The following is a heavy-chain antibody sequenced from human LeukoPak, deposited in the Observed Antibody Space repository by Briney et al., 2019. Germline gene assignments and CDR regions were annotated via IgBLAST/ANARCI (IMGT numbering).Heavy chain of an antibody. J-gene: IGHJ5*02. D-gene: IGHD2-21*01. V-gene: IGHV4-4*08. CDR2: IHSSGRT. Sequence: PSETLSLTCTVSGGSISRYYWSWIRQPPGKGLEWIAYIHSSGRTDYNSSLKSRVSMSVDTSKNQFSLKLISVTAAYTAVYYCASLTLADTGDFGEFASWGQGTLVTVSS. CDR1: GGSISRYY. CDR3: ASLTLADTGDFGEFAS.